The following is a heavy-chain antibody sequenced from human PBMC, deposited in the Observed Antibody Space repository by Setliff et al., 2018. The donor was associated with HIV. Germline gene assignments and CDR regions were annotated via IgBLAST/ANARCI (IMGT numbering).Heavy chain of an antibody. Sequence: ETLRLSCAASGFTFSNSLMTWVRQAPGKGLEWVSSIRGTGGDTYYSDSVKGRFTISRDNSKNTLYLQMDSLRAEGTAVYYCATRQAPRSCYMDVWGKGTTVTVSS. CDR3: ATRQAPRSCYMDV. CDR1: GFTFSNSL. V-gene: IGHV3-23*01. J-gene: IGHJ6*03. CDR2: IRGTGGDT. D-gene: IGHD6-6*01.